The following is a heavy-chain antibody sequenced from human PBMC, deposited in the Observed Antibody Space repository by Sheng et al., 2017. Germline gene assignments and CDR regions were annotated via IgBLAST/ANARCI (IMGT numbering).Heavy chain of an antibody. CDR3: ARASTVPVYYYYMDV. CDR1: GFTVSSNY. Sequence: EVQLVESGGGLVQPGGSLRLSCAASGFTVSSNYMSWVRQAPGKGLEWVSVIYSGGSTYYADSVKGRFTISRDNSKNTLYLQMNSLRAEDTAVYYCARASTVPVYYYYMDVWGQGTTVTVSS. CDR2: IYSGGST. J-gene: IGHJ6*03. D-gene: IGHD4-4*01. V-gene: IGHV3-66*01.